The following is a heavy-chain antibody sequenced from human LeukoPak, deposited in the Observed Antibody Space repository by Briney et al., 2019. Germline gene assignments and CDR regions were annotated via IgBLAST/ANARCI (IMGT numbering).Heavy chain of an antibody. V-gene: IGHV5-51*01. CDR3: ARHGLTGCNSVGCYKSVHYYGMDV. CDR2: IFPGDSEI. D-gene: IGHD2-8*02. J-gene: IGHJ6*02. Sequence: GESLKIPCKGSGYTFADYWIGWVRQVPGQGLEWMVIIFPGDSEIKYSPSFEGQVTISVDKSTSTTSLQWSSLKASDTAIYYCARHGLTGCNSVGCYKSVHYYGMDVWGQGTTVIVSS. CDR1: GYTFADYW.